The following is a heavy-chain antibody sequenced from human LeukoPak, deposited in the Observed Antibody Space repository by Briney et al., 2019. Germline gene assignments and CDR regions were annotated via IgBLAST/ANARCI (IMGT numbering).Heavy chain of an antibody. CDR1: GYTFTNYG. Sequence: ASVKVSCKASGYTFTNYGISWVRQAPGQGLEWMGWISAYNGNTHYAQNLQGRVTMTTDTSTSTAYMELRGLRSDDTAMYYCARDVGITVADSFDPWGQGTLVTVSS. V-gene: IGHV1-18*01. D-gene: IGHD6-19*01. J-gene: IGHJ5*02. CDR2: ISAYNGNT. CDR3: ARDVGITVADSFDP.